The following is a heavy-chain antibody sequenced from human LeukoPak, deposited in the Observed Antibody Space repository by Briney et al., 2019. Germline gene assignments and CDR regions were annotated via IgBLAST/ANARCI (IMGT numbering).Heavy chain of an antibody. V-gene: IGHV4-34*01. CDR2: INHSGST. CDR3: ARGPVVTALDY. D-gene: IGHD2-21*02. Sequence: PSETLSLTCAVYGGSFSGYYWSWIRQPPGKGLEWIGEINHSGSTNYNPSLRSRVTISVDTSKYQFSLKLSSVTAADTAVYYCARGPVVTALDYWGQGTLVTVSS. J-gene: IGHJ4*02. CDR1: GGSFSGYY.